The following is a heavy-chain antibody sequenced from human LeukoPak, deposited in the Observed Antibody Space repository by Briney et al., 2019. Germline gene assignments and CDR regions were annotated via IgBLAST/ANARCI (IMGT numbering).Heavy chain of an antibody. CDR2: INRSGST. D-gene: IGHD3-22*01. CDR1: GGSFSGYY. CDR3: ARDSYDSSGYSAEYFQH. V-gene: IGHV4-34*01. Sequence: SETLSLTCAVDGGSFSGYYWSWIRQPPGKGLDWSGEINRSGSTNYNPSLKSRVARSVDTSKNQFSLKLSSVTAADTAVYYCARDSYDSSGYSAEYFQHWGQGTLVTVSS. J-gene: IGHJ1*01.